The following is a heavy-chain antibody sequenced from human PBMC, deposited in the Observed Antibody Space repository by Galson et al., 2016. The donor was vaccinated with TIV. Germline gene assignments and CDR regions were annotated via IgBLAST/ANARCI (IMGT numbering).Heavy chain of an antibody. D-gene: IGHD7-27*01. CDR2: IYYSGST. J-gene: IGHJ3*02. CDR3: ARDLNWGSGPRTSTFDI. CDR1: GASIGSHY. Sequence: LSLTCSVSGASIGSHYWNWIRQPPGKGLEWIGYIYYSGSTNYNPSLKSRVTISADTSKRQISLKLTSVSAADTAVYYCARDLNWGSGPRTSTFDIWGQGTMVTVSS. V-gene: IGHV4-59*11.